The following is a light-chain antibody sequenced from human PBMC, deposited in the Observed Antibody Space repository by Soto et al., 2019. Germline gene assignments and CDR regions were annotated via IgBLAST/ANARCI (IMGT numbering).Light chain of an antibody. V-gene: IGKV3-20*01. CDR2: GAS. Sequence: EIVLTQSPGTLSLSPGERATLSCRASQSVSSSYLGWYQQKSGQAPRLLIYGASSRATGIPDRFSGSGSGTDFTLTISRLEPEDFAVYYCQQYGSSPTYTFGQGTKLEIK. CDR1: QSVSSSY. CDR3: QQYGSSPTYT. J-gene: IGKJ2*01.